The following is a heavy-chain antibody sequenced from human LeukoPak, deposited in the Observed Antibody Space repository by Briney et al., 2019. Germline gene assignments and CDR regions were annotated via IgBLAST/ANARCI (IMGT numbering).Heavy chain of an antibody. V-gene: IGHV3-48*03. CDR1: GFTFSNYE. D-gene: IGHD3-22*01. CDR2: ISSSGSTI. J-gene: IGHJ6*02. CDR3: ARGYYYDRSGSNGYYGMDV. Sequence: PGGSLRLSCAASGFTFSNYEINWVRQAPGKGLEWVSYISSSGSTIYYADSVKGRFTISRDNAKNSLYLQMNSLRAEDTAVYYCARGYYYDRSGSNGYYGMDVWGQGTTVTVSS.